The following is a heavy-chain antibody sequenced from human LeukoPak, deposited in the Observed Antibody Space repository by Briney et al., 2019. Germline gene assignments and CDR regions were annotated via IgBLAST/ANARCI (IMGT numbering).Heavy chain of an antibody. V-gene: IGHV4-61*02. CDR1: GGSISSGSYY. J-gene: IGHJ4*02. Sequence: SETLSLTCTVSGGSISSGSYYWRWIRQPAGKGLEWIGGIYTSGSTNYNPSLKSRLTISVDTSKNPFSLKLSSVTAADTAVYYCASFNVDTGFVDYWGQGTLVTVSS. D-gene: IGHD5-18*01. CDR2: IYTSGST. CDR3: ASFNVDTGFVDY.